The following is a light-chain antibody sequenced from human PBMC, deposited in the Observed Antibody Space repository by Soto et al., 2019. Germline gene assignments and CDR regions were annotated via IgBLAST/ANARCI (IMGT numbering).Light chain of an antibody. J-gene: IGKJ3*01. CDR3: QVYGIPLLT. Sequence: TKSPGTLSLYLGERATLSCRASQSVSSSYLAWYQQKPGQAPRLLIYGASSRATGIPDRCSGSGSGTDFTLTISILEPEDVAVYCCQVYGIPLLTLGPGTKVAI. CDR1: QSVSSSY. CDR2: GAS. V-gene: IGKV3-20*01.